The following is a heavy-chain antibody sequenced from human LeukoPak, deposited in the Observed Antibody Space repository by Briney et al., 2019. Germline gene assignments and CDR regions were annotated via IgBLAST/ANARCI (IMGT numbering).Heavy chain of an antibody. CDR2: IYYSGST. D-gene: IGHD5-18*01. J-gene: IGHJ4*02. Sequence: SETLSLTCTVSGGSISSSNYYWGWIRQPPGKGLEWIGTIYYSGSTYYNPSLKSRVTISVDTSKNQFSLKLSSVTAADTAVYFCAREYSYGIYYFDYWGQGTLVTVPS. CDR3: AREYSYGIYYFDY. V-gene: IGHV4-39*07. CDR1: GGSISSSNYY.